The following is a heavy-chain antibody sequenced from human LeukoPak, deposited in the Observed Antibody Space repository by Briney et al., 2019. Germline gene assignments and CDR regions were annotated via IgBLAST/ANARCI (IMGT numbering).Heavy chain of an antibody. CDR2: NYGSGT. CDR3: ARVPHLCLGDLP. J-gene: IGHJ4*02. CDR1: GGPMGTYY. Sequence: SETLSLTCTVSGGPMGTYYWSWIRQPPGKGLEWIGYNYGSGTNYNPSLKSRVTILVDKSKNQFSLKLTSVTAADTAIYYCARVPHLCLGDLPWGQGTLVTVSS. V-gene: IGHV4-59*01. D-gene: IGHD3-16*01.